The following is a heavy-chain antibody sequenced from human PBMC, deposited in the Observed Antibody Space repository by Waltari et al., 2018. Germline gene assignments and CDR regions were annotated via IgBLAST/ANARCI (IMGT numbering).Heavy chain of an antibody. CDR3: AKDMVRGVIPDY. D-gene: IGHD3-10*01. Sequence: QVQLVESGGGVVQPGRSLRLSCAASGFTFSSYAMHWVRQAPGKGLEWVAVISYDGRNKYYADSVKGRFTISRDNSKNTLYLQMSSLRAEDTAMYYCAKDMVRGVIPDYWGQGTLVTVSS. CDR1: GFTFSSYA. CDR2: ISYDGRNK. V-gene: IGHV3-30*04. J-gene: IGHJ4*02.